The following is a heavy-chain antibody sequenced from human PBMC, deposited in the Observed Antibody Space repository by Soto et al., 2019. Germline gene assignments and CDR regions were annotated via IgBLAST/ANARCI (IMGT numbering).Heavy chain of an antibody. D-gene: IGHD1-26*01. CDR3: AREQTSGTYSTYFDF. V-gene: IGHV4-61*01. CDR1: GGSVSSTSHY. J-gene: IGHJ4*02. CDR2: IFSSGST. Sequence: QVQLQESGPGLVKPSETLSLTCNVSGGSVSSTSHYWSWIRQPPGKGLEWIGYIFSSGSTKYNPSRKSRVTISVDTSKNQFSLRLTSVTTADTAVYYCAREQTSGTYSTYFDFWGQGTLVTVSS.